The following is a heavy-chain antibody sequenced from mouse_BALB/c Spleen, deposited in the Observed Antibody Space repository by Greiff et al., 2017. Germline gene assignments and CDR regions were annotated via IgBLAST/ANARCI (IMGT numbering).Heavy chain of an antibody. CDR3: ARATTASYYFDY. Sequence: EVNVVESGGGLVQPGGSRKLSCAASGFTFSSFGMHWVRQAPEKGLEWVAYISSGSSTIYYADTVKGRFTISRDNPKNTLFLQMTSLRSEDTAMYYCARATTASYYFDYWGQGTTLTVSS. J-gene: IGHJ2*01. D-gene: IGHD1-2*01. CDR2: ISSGSSTI. CDR1: GFTFSSFG. V-gene: IGHV5-17*02.